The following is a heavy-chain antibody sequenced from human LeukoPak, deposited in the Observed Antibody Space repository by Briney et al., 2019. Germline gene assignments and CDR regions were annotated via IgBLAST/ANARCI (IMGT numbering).Heavy chain of an antibody. CDR2: FDPEDGET. D-gene: IGHD6-13*01. CDR1: GYTLTELS. J-gene: IGHJ6*02. CDR3: ATAPGKSGIAAAGIYGMDV. Sequence: GASVKVSCKVSGYTLTELSMHWVRQAPGKGLEWMGGFDPEDGETIYAQKFQGRVTMTEDTSTDTAYMELSSLRSEDTAVYYCATAPGKSGIAAAGIYGMDVWGQGTTVTVCS. V-gene: IGHV1-24*01.